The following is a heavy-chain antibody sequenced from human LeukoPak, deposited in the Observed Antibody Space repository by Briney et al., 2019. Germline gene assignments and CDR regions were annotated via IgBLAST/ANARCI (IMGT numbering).Heavy chain of an antibody. D-gene: IGHD3-3*01. J-gene: IGHJ5*02. CDR2: INHSGST. CDR3: ARKVTYYDFWSGYFSGNWFDP. CDR1: GGSFSGYY. V-gene: IGHV4-34*01. Sequence: SETLSLTCAVYGGSFSGYYWSWIRQPPGKGLGWIGEINHSGSTNYDPSLKSRVTISVDTSKNQFSLKLSSVIAADTAVYYCARKVTYYDFWSGYFSGNWFDPWGQGTLVTVSS.